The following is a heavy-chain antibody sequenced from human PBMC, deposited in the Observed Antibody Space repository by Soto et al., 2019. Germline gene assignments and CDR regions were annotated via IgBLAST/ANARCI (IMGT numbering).Heavy chain of an antibody. CDR1: GYTFSSYA. V-gene: IGHV3-23*01. Sequence: PGGCLGLSCASCGYTFSSYAMSGVRQIPGKGLEWVSAISGSGGSTYYADSVKGRFTISRDNSKNTLYLQMNSLRAEDTAVYYCATRAYYYDSSGYFDYWGYGTRVTVSS. D-gene: IGHD3-22*01. J-gene: IGHJ4*01. CDR2: ISGSGGST. CDR3: ATRAYYYDSSGYFDY.